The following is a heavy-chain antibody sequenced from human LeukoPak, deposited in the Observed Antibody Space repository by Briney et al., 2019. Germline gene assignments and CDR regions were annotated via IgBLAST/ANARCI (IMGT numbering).Heavy chain of an antibody. CDR1: GGSISSYY. V-gene: IGHV4-4*07. Sequence: PSETLSLTCTVSGGSISSYYWSWIRQPAGKGLEWIGRIYTSGSTNYNPSLKSRVTMSVDTSKNQFSLKLSSVTAADTAVYYCASTGIYGGNPPLGYWGQGTLVTVSS. CDR2: IYTSGST. D-gene: IGHD4-23*01. CDR3: ASTGIYGGNPPLGY. J-gene: IGHJ4*02.